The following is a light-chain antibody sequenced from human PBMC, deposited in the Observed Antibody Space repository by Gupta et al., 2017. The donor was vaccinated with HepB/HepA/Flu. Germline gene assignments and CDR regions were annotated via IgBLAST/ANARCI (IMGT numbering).Light chain of an antibody. CDR1: SSDVGSYNR. Sequence: SALTQPPSVSGSPGQSVTISCTGTSSDVGSYNRVSWYQQPPGTAPKLMIYEVNNRPAGVPDRFSGSKSGNTASLTISGLQEEDEADYYCSSDTSSSTYVFGTGTKVTVL. CDR2: EVN. CDR3: SSDTSSSTYV. J-gene: IGLJ1*01. V-gene: IGLV2-18*02.